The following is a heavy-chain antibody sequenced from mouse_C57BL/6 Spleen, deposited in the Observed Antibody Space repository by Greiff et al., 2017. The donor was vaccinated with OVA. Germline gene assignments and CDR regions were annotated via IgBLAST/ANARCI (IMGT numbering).Heavy chain of an antibody. D-gene: IGHD2-3*01. V-gene: IGHV1-85*01. Sequence: QVQLQQSGPELVKPGASVQLSCKASGYTFTSYDINWVKQRPGQGLEWIGWIYPRDGSTKYNEKFKGKATLTVDTSSSTAYMELHSLTSEDSAVYFCARDDGYTWFAYWGQGTLVTVSA. J-gene: IGHJ3*01. CDR1: GYTFTSYD. CDR2: IYPRDGST. CDR3: ARDDGYTWFAY.